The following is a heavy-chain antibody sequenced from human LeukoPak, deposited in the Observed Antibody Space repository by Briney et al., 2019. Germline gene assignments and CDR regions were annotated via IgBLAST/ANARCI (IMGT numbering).Heavy chain of an antibody. Sequence: SETLSLTCTVSGGSISSGSHYWSWIRQPAGKGLEWIGRIYTSGSTNYNPSLKSRVTISVDTSKNQFSLKLSSVTAADTAVYYCARGPLGIYYMDVWGKGTTVTVSS. J-gene: IGHJ6*03. CDR2: IYTSGST. CDR3: ARGPLGIYYMDV. V-gene: IGHV4-61*02. CDR1: GGSISSGSHY.